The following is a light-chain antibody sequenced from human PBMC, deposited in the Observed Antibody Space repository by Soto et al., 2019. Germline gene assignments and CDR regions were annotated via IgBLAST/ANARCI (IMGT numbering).Light chain of an antibody. V-gene: IGLV2-8*01. Sequence: QSTLNQPPSASGSPGQSVTISCTGTSSDVGGYNYVSWYQQHPGKAPKLMIYEVSKRPSGVPDRFSGSKSGNTASLTVSGLQAEDEADYYCSSYAGSNNLRDVFGTGTKVTVL. CDR3: SSYAGSNNLRDV. J-gene: IGLJ1*01. CDR2: EVS. CDR1: SSDVGGYNY.